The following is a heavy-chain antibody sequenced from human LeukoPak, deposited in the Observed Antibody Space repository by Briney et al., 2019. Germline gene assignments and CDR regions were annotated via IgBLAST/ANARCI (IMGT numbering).Heavy chain of an antibody. CDR3: ARMAGLSWFDP. Sequence: PGGSLRLSCAASGFTISNYWMSWVRQAPGKGLEWVANIKEDGSEKYYVDSVKGRFTISRDNAKNSLYLQMNSLRAEDTAVYYCARMAGLSWFDPWGQGTLVTVSS. J-gene: IGHJ5*02. V-gene: IGHV3-7*01. CDR1: GFTISNYW. D-gene: IGHD5-24*01. CDR2: IKEDGSEK.